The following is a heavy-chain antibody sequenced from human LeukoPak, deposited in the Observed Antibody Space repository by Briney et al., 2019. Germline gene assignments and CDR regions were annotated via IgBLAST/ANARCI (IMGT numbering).Heavy chain of an antibody. CDR2: INDGGGRT. Sequence: GGSLRLSCAASGFTFNNYAMTWVRQAPGKGLEWVSTINDGGGRTYYADSVKGRFTISRDNSQNTLFLQMNSLRPEDTAVYYCAKGSYYCSDSCPQYYYYMDVWGKGTTVIVSS. J-gene: IGHJ6*03. CDR1: GFTFNNYA. CDR3: AKGSYYCSDSCPQYYYYMDV. V-gene: IGHV3-23*01. D-gene: IGHD2-15*01.